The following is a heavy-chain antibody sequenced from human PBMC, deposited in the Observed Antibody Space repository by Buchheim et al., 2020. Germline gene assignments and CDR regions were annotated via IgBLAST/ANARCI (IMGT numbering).Heavy chain of an antibody. CDR1: GFTFSSYA. J-gene: IGHJ6*02. CDR3: AKDVKRQPPFSTRYYYYGMDV. CDR2: ISGSGGST. D-gene: IGHD2-2*01. V-gene: IGHV3-23*01. Sequence: EVQLLESGGGLVQPGGSLRLSCAASGFTFSSYAMSWVRQAPGKGLEWVSAISGSGGSTYYADSVKGRFTISRDNSKNTLYLQMNSLRAEDTAVYYCAKDVKRQPPFSTRYYYYGMDVWGQGTT.